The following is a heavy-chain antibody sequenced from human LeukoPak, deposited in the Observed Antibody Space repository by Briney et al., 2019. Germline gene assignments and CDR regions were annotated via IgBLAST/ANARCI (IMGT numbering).Heavy chain of an antibody. CDR2: INHSGST. V-gene: IGHV4-34*01. Sequence: PSETLSLTCAVYGGSFSGYYWIWIRQPPGKGLEWIGEINHSGSTNYNPSLKSRVTISVDTSKNQFSLKLSSVTAADTAVYYCARGRLLAGIGYWGQGTLVTVSS. CDR1: GGSFSGYY. D-gene: IGHD6-13*01. CDR3: ARGRLLAGIGY. J-gene: IGHJ4*02.